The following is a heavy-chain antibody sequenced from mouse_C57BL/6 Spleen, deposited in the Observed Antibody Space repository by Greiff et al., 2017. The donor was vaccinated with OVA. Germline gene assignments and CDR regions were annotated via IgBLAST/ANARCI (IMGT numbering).Heavy chain of an antibody. Sequence: VQLQQSGAELMKPGASVKLSCKATGYTFTGYWIEWVKQRPGHGLEWIGEILPGSGCTNYNEKFKGKATFTADTSSNTAYMQLSSLTTDDSAIYYCARRGRYYAMDYWGQGTSVTVSS. J-gene: IGHJ4*01. CDR1: GYTFTGYW. CDR2: ILPGSGCT. CDR3: ARRGRYYAMDY. V-gene: IGHV1-9*01. D-gene: IGHD3-3*01.